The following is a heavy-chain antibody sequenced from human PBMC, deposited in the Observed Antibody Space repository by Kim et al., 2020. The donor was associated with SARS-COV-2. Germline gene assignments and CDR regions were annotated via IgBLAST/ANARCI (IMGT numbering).Heavy chain of an antibody. J-gene: IGHJ4*02. CDR3: TRLPKYGEGTYYNDF. D-gene: IGHD3-10*01. V-gene: IGHV4-59*08. CDR1: GGSINNHY. Sequence: SETLSLTCTVSGGSINNHYWSWIRQPPGKGLEWNGFKFFSGSNNDNYNSSLKSRVTISVDTSKNQFFLKLTSVTAAGTAIYFCTRLPKYGEGTYYNDFWGPGTLVTVSS. CDR2: KFFSGSNND.